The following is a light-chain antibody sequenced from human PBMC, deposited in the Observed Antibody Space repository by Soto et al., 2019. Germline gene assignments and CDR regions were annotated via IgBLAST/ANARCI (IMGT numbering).Light chain of an antibody. CDR1: QSVGTS. V-gene: IGKV3-11*01. Sequence: EIVLTQSPATLYLSPGERATLSYRASQSVGTSLAWYQQRPGQAPRLLIYNASDRASGIPGRFSGRGSGTDFTLTISSLEPEDFAVYYCQQRTNWPPLTFGGGTKVQIK. CDR2: NAS. CDR3: QQRTNWPPLT. J-gene: IGKJ4*01.